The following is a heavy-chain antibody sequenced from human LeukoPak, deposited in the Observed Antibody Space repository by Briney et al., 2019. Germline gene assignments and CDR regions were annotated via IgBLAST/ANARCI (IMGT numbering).Heavy chain of an antibody. CDR2: ISSSSSYI. D-gene: IGHD6-13*01. CDR3: AREARSIAAAGTLATYYYYYMDV. J-gene: IGHJ6*03. Sequence: PGGSLRLSCAASGFTFSSYSMNWVRQAPGKGLEWVSSISSSSSYIYYADSVKGRFTISRDNAKNSLYLQMNSLRAEDTAVYYCAREARSIAAAGTLATYYYYYMDVWGKGTTVTVSS. CDR1: GFTFSSYS. V-gene: IGHV3-21*01.